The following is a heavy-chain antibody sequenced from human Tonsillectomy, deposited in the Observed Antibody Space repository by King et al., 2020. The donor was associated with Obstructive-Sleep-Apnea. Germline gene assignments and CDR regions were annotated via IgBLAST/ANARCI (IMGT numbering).Heavy chain of an antibody. Sequence: VQLVESGAEVKKPGESLKISCKGSGYSFTSYWIGWVRQMPGKGLEWMGIIYPGDSDTRYSPSFQGQVTISADKSLSTAYLQWSSLKASDTAMYYCARLGAPYDSSGYRAFDIWGQGTMVTVSS. CDR1: GYSFTSYW. CDR2: IYPGDSDT. D-gene: IGHD3-22*01. J-gene: IGHJ3*02. CDR3: ARLGAPYDSSGYRAFDI. V-gene: IGHV5-51*01.